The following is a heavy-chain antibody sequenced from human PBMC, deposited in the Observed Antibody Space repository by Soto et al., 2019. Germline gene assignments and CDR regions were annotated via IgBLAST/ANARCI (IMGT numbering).Heavy chain of an antibody. CDR2: FVPIAGRA. V-gene: IGHV1-69*01. Sequence: QVQLVQSGAEVKKAGSSVKVSCKASGGTLGSYSVTWLRQAPGQGLEWMGGFVPIAGRADYAQKMQGRVTIMADESTNTGYMELSSLTSEDTALYYCAIGSTYSGECEHWGQGTLISVSS. CDR3: AIGSTYSGECEH. J-gene: IGHJ1*01. D-gene: IGHD3-10*01. CDR1: GGTLGSYS.